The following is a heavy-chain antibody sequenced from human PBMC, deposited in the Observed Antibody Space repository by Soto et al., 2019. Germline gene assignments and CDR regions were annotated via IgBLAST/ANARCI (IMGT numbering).Heavy chain of an antibody. CDR1: GFTFSDYY. CDR3: AIYTWPSKFDY. Sequence: GGSLRLSCAASGFTFSDYYMSWIRQAPGKGLEWVSYISSSGSTIYYADSVKGRFTISRDNAKNSLYLQMNSLRAEDTAVYYCAIYTWPSKFDYWGQGTLVTVSS. D-gene: IGHD3-16*01. V-gene: IGHV3-11*01. CDR2: ISSSGSTI. J-gene: IGHJ4*02.